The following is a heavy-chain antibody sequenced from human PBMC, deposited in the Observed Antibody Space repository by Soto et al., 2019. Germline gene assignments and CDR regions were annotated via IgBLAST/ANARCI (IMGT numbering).Heavy chain of an antibody. J-gene: IGHJ5*02. V-gene: IGHV1-8*01. D-gene: IGHD3-16*01. Sequence: GASVKVSCKASGYSFTNNDVSWVRQATGQGLEWMGRMNPGSGDTGYAQKFQGRVTMTRDISIATAYMELSSLRSDDTAIYYCARMATFGSLNWFDPWGQGTQVTVSS. CDR2: MNPGSGDT. CDR3: ARMATFGSLNWFDP. CDR1: GYSFTNND.